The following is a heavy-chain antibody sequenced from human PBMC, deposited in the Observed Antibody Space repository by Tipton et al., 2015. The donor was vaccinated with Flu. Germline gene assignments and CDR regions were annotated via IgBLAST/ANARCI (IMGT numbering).Heavy chain of an antibody. D-gene: IGHD2-8*01. V-gene: IGHV3-48*03. Sequence: SLRLSCAASGFTFRNYEMNWVREAPGKGLEWVSYISRSATTIYADSVKGRFTIPRDNAKNSLYLEMNSLRADDTAVYYCVRDNGGAWGQGTLVTVSS. CDR2: ISRSATTI. J-gene: IGHJ4*02. CDR1: GFTFRNYE. CDR3: VRDNGGA.